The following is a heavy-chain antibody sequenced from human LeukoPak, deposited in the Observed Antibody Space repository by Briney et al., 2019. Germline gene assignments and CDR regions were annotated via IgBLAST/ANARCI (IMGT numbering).Heavy chain of an antibody. CDR2: IKQDGSEK. CDR1: GFTFRSYW. Sequence: GGSLRLSCAVSGFTFRSYWMSWVRQAPGKGLEWVANIKQDGSEKYYVDSVKGRFTISRDNAKNSLYLQMNSLRAEDTAVYYCARLQWLPDDAFDIWGQGTMVTVSS. V-gene: IGHV3-7*01. J-gene: IGHJ3*02. D-gene: IGHD6-19*01. CDR3: ARLQWLPDDAFDI.